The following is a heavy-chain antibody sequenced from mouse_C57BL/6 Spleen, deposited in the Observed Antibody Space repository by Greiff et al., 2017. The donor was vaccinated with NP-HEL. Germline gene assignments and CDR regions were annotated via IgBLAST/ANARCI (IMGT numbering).Heavy chain of an antibody. V-gene: IGHV2-2*01. Sequence: VKLQESGPGLVQPSQSLSITCTVSGFSLTSYGVHWVRQSPGKGLEWLGVIWSGGSTDYNAAFISRLSISKDNSKSQVFFKMNSLQADDTAIYYCASYSSFAYWGQGTLVTVSA. CDR2: IWSGGST. CDR1: GFSLTSYG. J-gene: IGHJ3*01. D-gene: IGHD2-1*01. CDR3: ASYSSFAY.